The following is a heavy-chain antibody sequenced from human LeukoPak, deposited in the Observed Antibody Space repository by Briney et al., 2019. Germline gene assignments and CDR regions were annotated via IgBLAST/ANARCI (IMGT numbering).Heavy chain of an antibody. CDR3: ARDAFSYYYYYMDV. J-gene: IGHJ6*03. CDR2: IKQDGSEK. V-gene: IGHV3-7*01. Sequence: GGSLRLSCAASGFTFSNAWMSWVRQAPGKGLEWVANIKQDGSEKHYVDSVKGRFTISRDNAKNSLYLQMNSLRAEDTAVYYCARDAFSYYYYYMDVWGKGTTVTVSS. CDR1: GFTFSNAW.